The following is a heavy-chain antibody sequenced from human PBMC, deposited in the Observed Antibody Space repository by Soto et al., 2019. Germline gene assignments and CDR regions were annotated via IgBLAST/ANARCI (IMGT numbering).Heavy chain of an antibody. V-gene: IGHV1-8*01. CDR1: GYTFTSYD. CDR2: MDPNSGNT. CDR3: ARARGGGGITYNYYFDY. J-gene: IGHJ4*01. D-gene: IGHD3-16*01. Sequence: ASVKVSCKASGYTFTSYDINWVRQATGQGLEWMGWMDPNSGNTGYAQKFQGRVTMTRNTSISTAYMELSSLRSEDTAVYYCARARGGGGITYNYYFDYSGHGTQVTVSS.